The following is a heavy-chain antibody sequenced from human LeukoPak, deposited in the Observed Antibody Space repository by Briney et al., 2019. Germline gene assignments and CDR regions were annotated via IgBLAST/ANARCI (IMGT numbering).Heavy chain of an antibody. V-gene: IGHV1-18*01. CDR2: ISAYNGNT. CDR3: AREGSCGGDCYNPTL. J-gene: IGHJ4*02. D-gene: IGHD2-21*02. CDR1: GYTFTSYG. Sequence: ASVKVSCKASGYTFTSYGISWVRQAPGRGLAWMGWISAYNGNTNYAQKLQGRVTMTRDTSINTAYMELSSLIFDDTAVYYCAREGSCGGDCYNPTLWGQGTLVTVSS.